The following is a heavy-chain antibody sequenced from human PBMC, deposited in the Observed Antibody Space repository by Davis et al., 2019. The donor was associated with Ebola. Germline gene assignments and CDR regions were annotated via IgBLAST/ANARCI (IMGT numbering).Heavy chain of an antibody. Sequence: PGGSLRLSCVASGFTFSRYGMHWVRQAPGKGLEWVAVISYDGSNKYYADSVKGRFTISRDNSKNTLYLQMNSLRAEDTAVYYCAKDDTYSGYGLGAFDIWGQGTMVTVSS. J-gene: IGHJ3*02. CDR3: AKDDTYSGYGLGAFDI. CDR1: GFTFSRYG. V-gene: IGHV3-30*18. CDR2: ISYDGSNK. D-gene: IGHD5-12*01.